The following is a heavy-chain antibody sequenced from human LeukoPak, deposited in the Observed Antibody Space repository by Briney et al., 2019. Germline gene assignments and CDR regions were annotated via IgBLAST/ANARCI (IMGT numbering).Heavy chain of an antibody. CDR3: ARGGVITPGFFDY. CDR1: GESISGFY. V-gene: IGHV4-59*12. CDR2: IYYSGST. J-gene: IGHJ4*02. D-gene: IGHD3-22*01. Sequence: PSETLSLTCTVSGESISGFYWTWIRQPPGKGLEWIGYIYYSGSTNYNPSLKSRVTISVDTSKNQFSLKLSSVTAADTAVYYCARGGVITPGFFDYWGQGTLVTVSS.